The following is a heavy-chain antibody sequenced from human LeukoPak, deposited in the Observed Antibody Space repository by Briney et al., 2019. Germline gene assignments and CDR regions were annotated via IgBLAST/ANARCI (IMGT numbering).Heavy chain of an antibody. D-gene: IGHD3-22*01. Sequence: AASVKVSCKASGYTFTGYYMHWVRQAPGQGLEWMGRINPNSGGTNYAQKFQGRVTMTRDTSISTAYMELSRLRSDDTAVYYCAREGFYYDSSGYFNWFDPWGQGTLVTVSS. J-gene: IGHJ5*02. CDR3: AREGFYYDSSGYFNWFDP. CDR2: INPNSGGT. V-gene: IGHV1-2*06. CDR1: GYTFTGYY.